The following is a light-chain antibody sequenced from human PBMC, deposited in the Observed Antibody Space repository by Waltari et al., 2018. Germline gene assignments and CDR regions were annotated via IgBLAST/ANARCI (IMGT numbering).Light chain of an antibody. V-gene: IGLV1-36*01. CDR2: YDD. J-gene: IGLJ3*02. CDR1: NSNIGDNA. Sequence: QSVLTQSPSMSGAPRQRVTISCSGSNSNIGDNAVHWYQQIPGRAPKLLIYYDDLVTSGVSDRFSGSRSGTSASLTIRGLQSDDEADYYCATWDDSLNAWVFGGGTKLTVL. CDR3: ATWDDSLNAWV.